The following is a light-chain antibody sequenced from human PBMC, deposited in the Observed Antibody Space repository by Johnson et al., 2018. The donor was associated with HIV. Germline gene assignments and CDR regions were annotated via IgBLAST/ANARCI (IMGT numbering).Light chain of an antibody. V-gene: IGLV1-51*02. J-gene: IGLJ1*01. CDR3: GTWDSSLNSYV. Sequence: QSVLTQPPSVSAAPGQKVTISCSGSSSNIGNNYVSWYQQLPGTAPKLLIYENNKRPSGIPDRFSGSKSGTSATLGITGLQTGDEADYSCGTWDSSLNSYVFGTGTKVSVL. CDR2: ENN. CDR1: SSNIGNNY.